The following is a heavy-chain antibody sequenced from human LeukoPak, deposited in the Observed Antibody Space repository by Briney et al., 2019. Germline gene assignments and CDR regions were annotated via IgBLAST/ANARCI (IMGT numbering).Heavy chain of an antibody. J-gene: IGHJ3*01. CDR3: ARTYGDYDDAFDV. CDR1: GGSISSSTYY. CDR2: IYYGGST. V-gene: IGHV4-39*01. Sequence: SETLSLTCTVSGGSISSSTYYWWWIRQPPGEGVEWIGSIYYGGSTYNNPSLKSRVPIFVDTSKNQFSLKLSSVTATDTAVYSCARTYGDYDDAFDVWGQGTMVTVSS. D-gene: IGHD4-17*01.